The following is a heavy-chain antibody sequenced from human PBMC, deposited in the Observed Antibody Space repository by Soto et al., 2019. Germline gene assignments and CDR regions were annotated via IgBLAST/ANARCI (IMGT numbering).Heavy chain of an antibody. CDR2: IYYSGST. V-gene: IGHV4-59*01. CDR3: ARGRGQLVHYYCYGMDV. CDR1: GGSISSYY. D-gene: IGHD6-6*01. J-gene: IGHJ6*02. Sequence: QVQLQESGPGLVKPSETLSLTCTVSGGSISSYYWSWIRQPPGKGLEWIGYIYYSGSTNYNPSLKSRVTISVDTSKNQFSLKLSSVTAADTAVYYCARGRGQLVHYYCYGMDVWGQGTTVTVSS.